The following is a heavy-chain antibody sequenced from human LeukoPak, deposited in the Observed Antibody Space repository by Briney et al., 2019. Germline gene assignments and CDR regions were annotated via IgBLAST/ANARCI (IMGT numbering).Heavy chain of an antibody. Sequence: ASVKVSCKASGYTFTSYDINWVRQAIGQGLEWMGWMNPDSGNTGYAQKFHDRVTMTRSTSIGTAYMELSGLRSEDTAVYYCTRGSSISGGLVDYWGQGTLVTVSS. J-gene: IGHJ4*02. CDR1: GYTFTSYD. CDR2: MNPDSGNT. V-gene: IGHV1-8*01. CDR3: TRGSSISGGLVDY. D-gene: IGHD2-8*02.